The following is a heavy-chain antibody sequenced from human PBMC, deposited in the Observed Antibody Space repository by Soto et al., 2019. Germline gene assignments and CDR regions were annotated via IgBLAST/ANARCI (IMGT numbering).Heavy chain of an antibody. V-gene: IGHV1-69*01. CDR2: IIPIFGTA. J-gene: IGHJ6*02. CDR1: GDTFSSYA. CDR3: ARALDIVVVPAAPNYYYYYGMDV. D-gene: IGHD2-2*03. Sequence: QVQLVQSGAEVKKPGSSVKVSCKASGDTFSSYAISWVRQAPGQGLEWMGGIIPIFGTANYAQKFQGRVTITADESTSTAYMELSSLRSEDTAVYYCARALDIVVVPAAPNYYYYYGMDVWGQGTTVTVSS.